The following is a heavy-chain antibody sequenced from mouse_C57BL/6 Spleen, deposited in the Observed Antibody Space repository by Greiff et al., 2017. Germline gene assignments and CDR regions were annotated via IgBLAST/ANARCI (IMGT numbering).Heavy chain of an antibody. J-gene: IGHJ2*01. CDR3: ARQMGAEPGFDY. CDR2: ISSGGSYT. D-gene: IGHD6-1*01. CDR1: GFTFSSYG. V-gene: IGHV5-6*01. Sequence: EVKLVESGGDLVKPGGSLKLSCAASGFTFSSYGMSWVRQTPDKRLEWVATISSGGSYTYYPDSVKGRFTISRDNAKNTLYLQISSLKSEDTAMYYCARQMGAEPGFDYWGQGTTLTVSS.